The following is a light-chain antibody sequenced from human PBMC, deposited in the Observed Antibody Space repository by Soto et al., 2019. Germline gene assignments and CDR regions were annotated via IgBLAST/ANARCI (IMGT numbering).Light chain of an antibody. CDR2: RAS. CDR3: QQYNSYSWT. J-gene: IGKJ1*01. V-gene: IGKV1-5*03. CDR1: QSINDW. Sequence: DIQMTQSPSTLSASVGDRVTIACRASQSINDWLAWYQQKPGKAPKLLIYRASNLESGVPSRFSGSGSGTEFTLTISSLQPDDFAIYYCQQYNSYSWTFGQGTKVDIK.